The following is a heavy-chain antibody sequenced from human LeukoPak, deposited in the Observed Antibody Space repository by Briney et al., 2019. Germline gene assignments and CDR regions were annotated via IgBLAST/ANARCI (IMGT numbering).Heavy chain of an antibody. J-gene: IGHJ5*02. Sequence: GGSLRLSCAASGFTFSSYSMNRVRQAPGKGLEWVSSISSSSSYIYYADSVKGRFTISRDNAKNSLYLQMNSLRAEDTAVYYCARNKGDYDFWSGYNWFDPWGQGTLVTVSS. CDR1: GFTFSSYS. D-gene: IGHD3-3*01. CDR2: ISSSSSYI. V-gene: IGHV3-21*01. CDR3: ARNKGDYDFWSGYNWFDP.